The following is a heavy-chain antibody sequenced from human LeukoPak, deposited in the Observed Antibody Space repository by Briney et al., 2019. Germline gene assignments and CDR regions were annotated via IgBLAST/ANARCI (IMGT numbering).Heavy chain of an antibody. Sequence: SETLSLTCNVSGGSISGYHWSWIRQPPGKGLEWLGYIYYSGSSNYNPSLKSRVTMSADTSKNQFSLKLSSVTAADTAVYHCARVPRSYYYYYYMDVWGKGTTVTVSS. V-gene: IGHV4-59*01. CDR2: IYYSGSS. CDR1: GGSISGYH. CDR3: ARVPRSYYYYYYMDV. J-gene: IGHJ6*03.